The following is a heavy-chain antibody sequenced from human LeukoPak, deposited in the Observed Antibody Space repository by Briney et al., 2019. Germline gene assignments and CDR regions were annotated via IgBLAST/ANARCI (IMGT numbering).Heavy chain of an antibody. V-gene: IGHV3-33*01. CDR2: IWYDGSKK. Sequence: GGSLRLSCAAPGFTFISYGMHWVRQAPGKGLEWVGVIWYDGSKKYYADSVKGRFTISTDNSKNTVYLQMNSPRGEDTAVYYCARVSPEIVVVTGTGAPDYWGQGTLVTVSS. J-gene: IGHJ4*01. D-gene: IGHD2-21*02. CDR1: GFTFISYG. CDR3: ARVSPEIVVVTGTGAPDY.